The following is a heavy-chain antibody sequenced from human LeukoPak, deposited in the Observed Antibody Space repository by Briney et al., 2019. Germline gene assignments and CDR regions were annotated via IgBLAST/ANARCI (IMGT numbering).Heavy chain of an antibody. J-gene: IGHJ4*02. Sequence: PSETLSLTCTVSGGSISSSSYYWGWIRQPPGKGLEWIGSIYYSGSTHYNPSLKSRVTISVDTSKNQFSLKLSSVTAADTAVYYCARGGQGRIAVADGGFDYWGQGTLVTVSS. V-gene: IGHV4-39*07. CDR3: ARGGQGRIAVADGGFDY. CDR1: GGSISSSSYY. CDR2: IYYSGST. D-gene: IGHD6-19*01.